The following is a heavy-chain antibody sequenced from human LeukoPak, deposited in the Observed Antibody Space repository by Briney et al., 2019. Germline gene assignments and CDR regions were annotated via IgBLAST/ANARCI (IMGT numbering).Heavy chain of an antibody. V-gene: IGHV3-66*01. Sequence: PGGSLRLSCVASGFTVSNKYMSWVRQAPGKGLEWVSVLYNAGSTYYADSVKGRFTISRDNAKNSLYLQMNSLRAEDTAVYYCARDSRFNFRYYYGMDVWGQGTTVTVSS. D-gene: IGHD6-13*01. CDR3: ARDSRFNFRYYYGMDV. J-gene: IGHJ6*02. CDR2: LYNAGST. CDR1: GFTVSNKY.